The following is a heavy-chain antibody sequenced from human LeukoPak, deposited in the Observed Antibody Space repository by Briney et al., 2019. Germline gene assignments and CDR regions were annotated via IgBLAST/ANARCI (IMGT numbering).Heavy chain of an antibody. J-gene: IGHJ5*02. CDR2: ISYDGSNK. D-gene: IGHD3-10*01. V-gene: IGHV3-30*18. Sequence: PGGSLRLSCAASGFTFSSYGMHWVRQAPGKGLEWVAVISYDGSNKYYADSMKGRFTISRDNSKNTLYLQMNSLRAEDTAVYYCAKDLSVWFGELDPWGQGTLVTVSS. CDR3: AKDLSVWFGELDP. CDR1: GFTFSSYG.